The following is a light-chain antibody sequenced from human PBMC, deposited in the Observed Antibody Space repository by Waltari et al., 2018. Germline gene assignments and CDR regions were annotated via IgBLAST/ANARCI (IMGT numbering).Light chain of an antibody. Sequence: QLVVTQSPSASASLGASVTLTCTLSRGHSNYAIAWHQQQPEKGPRFLMKLNTDGSYNKGDGIPDRFSGSSSGAARYLTISSLQSEDEADYYCQTWGTGIVVFGGGTKLTVL. CDR2: LNTDGSY. CDR1: RGHSNYA. CDR3: QTWGTGIVV. V-gene: IGLV4-69*01. J-gene: IGLJ2*01.